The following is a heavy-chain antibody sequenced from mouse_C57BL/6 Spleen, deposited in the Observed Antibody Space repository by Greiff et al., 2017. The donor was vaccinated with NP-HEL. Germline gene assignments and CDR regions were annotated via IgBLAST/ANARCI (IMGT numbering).Heavy chain of an antibody. J-gene: IGHJ2*01. CDR2: ISSGSSTI. V-gene: IGHV5-17*01. D-gene: IGHD3-2*02. CDR1: GFTFSDYG. CDR3: ARRDSSGYSFDY. Sequence: EVKLVESGGGLVKPGGSLKLSCAASGFTFSDYGMHWVRQAPEKGLEWVAYISSGSSTIYYADTVKGRFTISRDNAKNTLFLQMTSRRSEDTAMYYCARRDSSGYSFDYWGQGTTLTVSS.